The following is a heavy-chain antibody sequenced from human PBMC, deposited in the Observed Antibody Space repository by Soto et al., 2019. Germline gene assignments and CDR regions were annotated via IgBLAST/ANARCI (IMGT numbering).Heavy chain of an antibody. CDR2: MNPNSGNT. Sequence: GASVRVCWKAFGYTFISHGISWMRQAPGQGLEWMGWMNPNSGNTGYAQKFQGRVTMTRNTSISTAYMELSSLRSEDTAVYYCARGLKRAYCSGGTCYSRWFDPWGQGTLVTVSS. CDR3: ARGLKRAYCSGGTCYSRWFDP. CDR1: GYTFISHG. D-gene: IGHD2-15*01. J-gene: IGHJ5*02. V-gene: IGHV1-8*01.